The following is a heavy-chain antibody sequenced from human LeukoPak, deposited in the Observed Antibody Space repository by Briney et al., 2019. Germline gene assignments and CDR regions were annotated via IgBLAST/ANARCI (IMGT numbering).Heavy chain of an antibody. CDR1: GFTFSDYY. D-gene: IGHD1-26*01. V-gene: IGHV3-11*04. CDR2: ISSSGTTK. J-gene: IGHJ4*02. Sequence: GGSLRLSCAVSGFTFSDYYMSWIRQAPGMGLEWVSYISSSGTTKYYADSVRDRFTIFRDNAKNSLYLQMNSLRAEDTAVYYCARVQGGTYSNWDYWGQGTLVTVSS. CDR3: ARVQGGTYSNWDY.